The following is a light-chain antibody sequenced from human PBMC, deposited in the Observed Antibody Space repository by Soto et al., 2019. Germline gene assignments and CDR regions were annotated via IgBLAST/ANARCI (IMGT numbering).Light chain of an antibody. CDR3: QQYDKQPVT. J-gene: IGKJ4*01. CDR2: DVS. Sequence: DIQMTQSPSSLSASVGDRVTITCQASQDISNFLNWYHQTPGKAPRLLIYDVSSLQPGVASRFSGSGSGTDFRLTINSLQPEDIGTFYCQQYDKQPVTFGGGTKVEIK. V-gene: IGKV1-33*01. CDR1: QDISNF.